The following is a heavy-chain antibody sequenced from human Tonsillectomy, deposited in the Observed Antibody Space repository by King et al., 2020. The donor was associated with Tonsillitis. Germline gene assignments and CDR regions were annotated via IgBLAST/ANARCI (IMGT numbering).Heavy chain of an antibody. CDR3: ARGDIWTGYSPWSGYYGMDV. J-gene: IGHJ6*02. D-gene: IGHD3-9*01. CDR1: GYTFTSYY. CDR2: INPSGGST. V-gene: IGHV1-46*01. Sequence: VQLVQSGAEVKKPGASVKVSCKASGYTFTSYYMHWVRQAPGQGLEWMGIINPSGGSTSYSQKFQDGVTMTRDTSTSTVYMELSSLRSEDMAVYYCARGDIWTGYSPWSGYYGMDVWGQGTTVTVSS.